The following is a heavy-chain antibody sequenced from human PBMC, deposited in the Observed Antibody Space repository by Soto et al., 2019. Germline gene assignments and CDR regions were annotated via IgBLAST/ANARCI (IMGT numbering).Heavy chain of an antibody. CDR3: AKVVLVAETPAANDYCDY. V-gene: IGHV3-23*01. J-gene: IGHJ4*02. D-gene: IGHD2-15*01. CDR1: GFTFSSYA. Sequence: EVQLLESGGGLVQPGGSLRLSCSASGFTFSSYAMSWVRQAPGKGLEWVSAISGRDGSTYYADSVKGRFTISGDISKNTLYLQMNRLTAGDTAVYYWAKVVLVAETPAANDYCDYWGQGTLVTVSS. CDR2: ISGRDGST.